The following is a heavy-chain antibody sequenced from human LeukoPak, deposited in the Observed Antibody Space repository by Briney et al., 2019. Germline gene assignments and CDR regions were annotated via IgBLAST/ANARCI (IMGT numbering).Heavy chain of an antibody. CDR3: ARTSGDYFAY. CDR1: GGSISSYY. J-gene: IGHJ4*02. Sequence: SETLSLTCTVSGGSISSYYWSWIRQPPGKGLEWIGYIYYSGSTNYNPSLKSRVTISVDTSKNQFSLKLSSVTAADTAVYYCARTSGDYFAYWGQGTLVTVSS. D-gene: IGHD3-10*01. CDR2: IYYSGST. V-gene: IGHV4-59*01.